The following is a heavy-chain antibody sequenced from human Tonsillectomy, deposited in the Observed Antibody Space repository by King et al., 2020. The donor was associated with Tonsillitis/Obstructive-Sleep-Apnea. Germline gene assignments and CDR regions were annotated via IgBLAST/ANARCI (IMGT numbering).Heavy chain of an antibody. V-gene: IGHV1-18*01. CDR1: GYTFTSYD. Sequence: VQLVESGAEVKKPGASVKVSCKASGYTFTSYDITWLRQAPGQGLEWMGWSRPYNGDTNYAQKLQGRVTMTSDTSTSTAYMELRSLRSDDTAVYYCARDYYVSSGYSRGYFQHWGQGTLVTVSS. CDR2: SRPYNGDT. J-gene: IGHJ1*01. D-gene: IGHD3-22*01. CDR3: ARDYYVSSGYSRGYFQH.